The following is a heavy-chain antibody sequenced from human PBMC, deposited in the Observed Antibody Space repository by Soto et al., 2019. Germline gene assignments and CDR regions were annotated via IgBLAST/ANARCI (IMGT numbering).Heavy chain of an antibody. D-gene: IGHD3-16*02. V-gene: IGHV4-30-4*01. CDR1: GGSISSGDYY. CDR3: ARAFTFGGVIVTGDWFDP. Sequence: TLSLTCTVSGGSISSGDYYWSWVRQPPGEGLEWIVYIYYSGSPYYNPSLTRRVTISVDTSKNQFSLKLSSVTAADTAVYYCARAFTFGGVIVTGDWFDPWGQGTLVTVSS. J-gene: IGHJ5*02. CDR2: IYYSGSP.